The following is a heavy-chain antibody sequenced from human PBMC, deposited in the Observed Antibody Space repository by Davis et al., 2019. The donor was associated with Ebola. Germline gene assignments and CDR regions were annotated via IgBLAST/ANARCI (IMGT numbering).Heavy chain of an antibody. CDR2: IYWDDGK. D-gene: IGHD4-17*01. CDR1: GFSLSTTGVG. J-gene: IGHJ5*02. Sequence: SGPTLVKPTQTLMLTCTFSGFSLSTTGVGVGWIRQPPGKSLELLALIYWDDGKRYSPSLKTRLTITKDTSKNQVVLTMTNMDPVDTATYYCARSTNYGEYLWGTGPQAPLDPWGQGTLVTVSS. V-gene: IGHV2-5*02. CDR3: ARSTNYGEYLWGTGPQAPLDP.